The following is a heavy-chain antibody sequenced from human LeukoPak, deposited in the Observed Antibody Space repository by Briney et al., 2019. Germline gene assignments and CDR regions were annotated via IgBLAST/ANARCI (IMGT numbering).Heavy chain of an antibody. CDR3: ARDLATMIVPSAFDI. Sequence: PGGSLRLPCAASGFTFSSYGMHWVRQAPGKGLEWVAVIWYDGSNKYYADSVKGRFTISRDNSKNTLYLQMNSLRAEDTAVYYCARDLATMIVPSAFDIWGQGTMVTVSS. CDR1: GFTFSSYG. J-gene: IGHJ3*02. CDR2: IWYDGSNK. D-gene: IGHD3-22*01. V-gene: IGHV3-33*01.